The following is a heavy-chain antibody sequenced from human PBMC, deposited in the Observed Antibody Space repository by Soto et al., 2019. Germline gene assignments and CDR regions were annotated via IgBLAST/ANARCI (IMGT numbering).Heavy chain of an antibody. CDR1: GDSISTYY. V-gene: IGHV4-59*01. D-gene: IGHD2-8*02. Sequence: SETLSLTCTVSGDSISTYYWNWVRQPLGKGLEWIGYIYYLGRTNYNPSLRSRVTMSLDTSKNQISLNLNSVTAADTAVYYCARDLVGLTHFDYWGQGILVTVSS. CDR2: IYYLGRT. J-gene: IGHJ4*02. CDR3: ARDLVGLTHFDY.